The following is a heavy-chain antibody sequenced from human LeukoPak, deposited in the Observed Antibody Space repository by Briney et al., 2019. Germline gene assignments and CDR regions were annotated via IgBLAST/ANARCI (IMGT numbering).Heavy chain of an antibody. V-gene: IGHV4-59*01. CDR3: ARDRGYSYGGNWFDP. J-gene: IGHJ5*02. Sequence: SEALSLTCTVSGGSISSYYWSWIRQPPGKGLEWIGYIYYSGSTNYNPSLKSRVTISVDTSKNQFSLKLSSVTAADTAVYYCARDRGYSYGGNWFDPWGQGTLVTVSS. CDR2: IYYSGST. CDR1: GGSISSYY. D-gene: IGHD5-18*01.